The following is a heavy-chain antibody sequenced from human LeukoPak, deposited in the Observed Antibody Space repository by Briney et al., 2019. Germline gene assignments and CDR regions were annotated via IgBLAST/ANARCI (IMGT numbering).Heavy chain of an antibody. D-gene: IGHD1-26*01. J-gene: IGHJ4*02. V-gene: IGHV1-46*01. CDR3: ASSGSYCGIDY. CDR1: GYTFTSYY. Sequence: ASVKVSCKASGYTFTSYYMHWVRQAPGQGLEWMGIINPSGGSTSYAQKFQGRVTMTRDMFTSTVYMELSSLRSEDTAVYYCASSGSYCGIDYWGQGTLVTVSS. CDR2: INPSGGST.